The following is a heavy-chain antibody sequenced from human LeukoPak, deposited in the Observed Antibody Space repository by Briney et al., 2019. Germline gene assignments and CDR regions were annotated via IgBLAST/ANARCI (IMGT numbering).Heavy chain of an antibody. CDR1: GGTFSSYA. D-gene: IGHD5-24*01. Sequence: SVKVSCKASGGTFSSYAISWVRQAPGQGLEWMGTIIPIVGIANYAQKFQGRVTITADKFTSTAYMELSSLRSEDTAVYYCARDGEMATNYFDYWGQGTLVTVSS. V-gene: IGHV1-69*04. CDR2: IIPIVGIA. CDR3: ARDGEMATNYFDY. J-gene: IGHJ4*02.